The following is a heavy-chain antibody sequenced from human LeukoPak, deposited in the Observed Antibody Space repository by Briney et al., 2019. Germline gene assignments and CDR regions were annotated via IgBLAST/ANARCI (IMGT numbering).Heavy chain of an antibody. V-gene: IGHV6-1*01. CDR3: ARALLYSSGWYYYYYYMDV. CDR1: GDSVSSNSAA. J-gene: IGHJ6*03. Sequence: SQTLSLTCAISGDSVSSNSAAWNWIRQSPSRGLEWLGRTYYRSKWYNDYAVSVKSRITINPDTSKNQFSLQLNSVTPEDTAVYYCARALLYSSGWYYYYYYMDVWGKGTTVTISS. CDR2: TYYRSKWYN. D-gene: IGHD6-19*01.